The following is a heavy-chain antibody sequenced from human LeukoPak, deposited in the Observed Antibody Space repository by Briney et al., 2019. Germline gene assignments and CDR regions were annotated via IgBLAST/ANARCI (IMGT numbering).Heavy chain of an antibody. CDR1: GFTFSSYS. J-gene: IGHJ4*02. CDR2: ISSSNSYI. V-gene: IGHV3-21*01. Sequence: GGSLRLSCAASGFTFSSYSMNWVRQAPGKGLEWVSSISSSNSYIHYADSVKGRFTISRDNAKNSLYLQMNSLRAEDTAVYYCARDRGYDILTGYYTSIFDYWGQGTLVTVSS. CDR3: ARDRGYDILTGYYTSIFDY. D-gene: IGHD3-9*01.